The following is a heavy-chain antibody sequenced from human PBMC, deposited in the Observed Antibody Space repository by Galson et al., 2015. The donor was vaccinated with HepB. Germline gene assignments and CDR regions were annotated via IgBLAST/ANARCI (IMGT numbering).Heavy chain of an antibody. Sequence: SLRLSCAASGFTFSDYYMSRIRQAPGKGLEWVSYISSSAIYTNYADSVKGRFTISRDNAKNSLHIQMNGLRAEDTAVYYCARVAASDYGDHAHFDYWGQGTLVTVSS. CDR3: ARVAASDYGDHAHFDY. CDR1: GFTFSDYY. V-gene: IGHV3-11*06. J-gene: IGHJ4*02. CDR2: ISSSAIYT. D-gene: IGHD4-17*01.